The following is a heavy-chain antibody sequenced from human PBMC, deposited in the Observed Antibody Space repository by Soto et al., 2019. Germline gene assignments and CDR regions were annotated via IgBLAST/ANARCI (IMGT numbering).Heavy chain of an antibody. CDR1: GYSFTGHY. CDR3: ARDMNPYYGPGRLHGFFDY. Sequence: QGRLVQSGTEVKESGSSVRVSCKASGYSFTGHYVHWMRQAPGQGLEWMGWINPGNGDTKYAQKFQGRVTMTRDTSIRTHYMELSALKSDDTAVYYCARDMNPYYGPGRLHGFFDYWGQGTLVTVSS. CDR2: INPGNGDT. D-gene: IGHD3-10*01. J-gene: IGHJ4*02. V-gene: IGHV1-2*02.